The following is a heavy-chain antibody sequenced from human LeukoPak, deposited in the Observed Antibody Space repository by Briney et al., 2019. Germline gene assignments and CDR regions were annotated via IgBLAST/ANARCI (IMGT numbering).Heavy chain of an antibody. D-gene: IGHD3-22*01. J-gene: IGHJ3*02. V-gene: IGHV3-30*03. Sequence: GGSLRLSCAASGFTFSSYGMHWVRQAPGKGLEWVAVISYDGSNKYYADSVKGRFTISRDNSKNTLYLQMNSLRAEDTAVYYCARADRLDWVAFDIWGQGTMVTVSS. CDR2: ISYDGSNK. CDR1: GFTFSSYG. CDR3: ARADRLDWVAFDI.